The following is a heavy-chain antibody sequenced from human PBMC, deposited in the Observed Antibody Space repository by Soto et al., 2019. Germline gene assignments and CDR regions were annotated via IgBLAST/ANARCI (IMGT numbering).Heavy chain of an antibody. D-gene: IGHD3-16*01. CDR2: IIPILGIA. CDR1: GGTFSSYT. J-gene: IGHJ6*03. V-gene: IGHV1-69*08. CDR3: AGDQEGVAYIGVRCRPPMDD. Sequence: QVQLVQSGAEVKKPGSSVKVSCKASGGTFSSYTISWVRQAPGQGLEWMGRIIPILGIANYAQKFKGRVPITTDKSPSTAYMELSSLRSEDAAVYYCAGDQEGVAYIGVRCRPPMDDGVKGTTVPVSS.